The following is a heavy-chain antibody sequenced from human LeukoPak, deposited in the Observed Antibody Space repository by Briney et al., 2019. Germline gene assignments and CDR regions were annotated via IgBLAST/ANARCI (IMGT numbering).Heavy chain of an antibody. CDR3: ARGGYYGSGNDFRFDP. CDR2: IHYTGST. Sequence: SETLSLTCTVSGGSISSSYYWSWIRQPPGKGLECIGYIHYTGSTNYNPSLKSRVTISVDTSKSQFSLKLSSVTAADTAIYYCARGGYYGSGNDFRFDPWGQGTLVTVSS. D-gene: IGHD3-10*01. J-gene: IGHJ5*02. CDR1: GGSISSSYY. V-gene: IGHV4-61*01.